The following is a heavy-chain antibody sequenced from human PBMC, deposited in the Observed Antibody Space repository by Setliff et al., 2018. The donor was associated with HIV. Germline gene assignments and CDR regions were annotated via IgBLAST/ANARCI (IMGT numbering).Heavy chain of an antibody. CDR3: AREGDGIDF. CDR2: GHYTGNT. Sequence: SETLSLTCTVSGGSISSPSYYWGWIRQPPGKGLEWIGSGHYTGNTYTSPSLKSRATISLDASRNKISLKLTSVTSADTAVYYCAREGDGIDFWGQGTLVTVPQ. J-gene: IGHJ4*02. CDR1: GGSISSPSYY. D-gene: IGHD2-21*02. V-gene: IGHV4-39*02.